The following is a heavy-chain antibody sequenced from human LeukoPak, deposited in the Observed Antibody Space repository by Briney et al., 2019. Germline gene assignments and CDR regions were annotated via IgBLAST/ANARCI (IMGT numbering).Heavy chain of an antibody. D-gene: IGHD1-20*01. CDR2: ISGSGGST. CDR1: GFTFSSYA. V-gene: IGHV3-23*01. CDR3: AKDGITGNFYYYYYMDV. J-gene: IGHJ6*03. Sequence: GGSLRLSCAASGFTFSSYAMSWVRQAPGKGLEWVSAISGSGGSTYYADSVKGRFTISRDNSKNTLYLQMNSLRAEDTAVYYCAKDGITGNFYYYYYMDVWGKGTTVTVSS.